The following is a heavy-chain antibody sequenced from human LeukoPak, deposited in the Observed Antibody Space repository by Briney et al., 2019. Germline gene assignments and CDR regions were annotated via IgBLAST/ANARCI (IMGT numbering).Heavy chain of an antibody. J-gene: IGHJ6*03. CDR2: IYTSGTT. V-gene: IGHV4-61*02. CDR3: ARWSGSVTARNYYYYMDV. D-gene: IGHD6-6*01. CDR1: GGTVRRVNYY. Sequence: PSQTLSLTGTVSGGTVRRVNYYWTWIRQPAGSGLGWIGRIYTSGTTDNNPSLSTRTTKSVDTSRNRYPLSLSSVTTADTAVYYCARWSGSVTARNYYYYMDVWGEGTTVTVSS.